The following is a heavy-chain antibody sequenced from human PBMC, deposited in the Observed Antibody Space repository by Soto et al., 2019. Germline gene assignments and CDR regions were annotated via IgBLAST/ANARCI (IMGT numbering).Heavy chain of an antibody. J-gene: IGHJ4*02. Sequence: ASVKVSCKVSGYTLTGLSMHWVRQAPGKGLEWMGGFDPEDGETIYAQKFQGRVTMTEDTSTDTAYMELSSLRSEDTAVYYCATTGYSSGWYITYWGQGTLVTVSS. D-gene: IGHD6-19*01. CDR1: GYTLTGLS. CDR3: ATTGYSSGWYITY. V-gene: IGHV1-24*01. CDR2: FDPEDGET.